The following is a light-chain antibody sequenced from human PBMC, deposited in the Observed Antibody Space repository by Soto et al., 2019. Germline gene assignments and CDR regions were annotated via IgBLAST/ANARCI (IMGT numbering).Light chain of an antibody. V-gene: IGKV1-27*01. CDR3: QKYNSALFT. CDR2: GAS. J-gene: IGKJ3*01. CDR1: QGISNY. Sequence: DIQMTQSPSSLSASVGDRVTITCRASQGISNYLAWFQQRPGKVPKLLIYGASTLQSGVPSRFSCSGSGTDFTLTISSLQPEDVATYYCQKYNSALFTFGPGTTVDIK.